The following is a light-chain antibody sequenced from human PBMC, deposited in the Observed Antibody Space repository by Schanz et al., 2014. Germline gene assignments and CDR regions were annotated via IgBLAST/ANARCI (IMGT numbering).Light chain of an antibody. CDR2: DAS. Sequence: DIQMTQSPSSLSASLGDRVTITCRASQSISNKLNWYQYKPGKAPELLIYDASSLQSGVPSRFSGSGSGTDFTLTISSLQPEDFATYYCQQTSSTPLTFGGGTRVEIK. V-gene: IGKV1-39*01. J-gene: IGKJ4*01. CDR1: QSISNK. CDR3: QQTSSTPLT.